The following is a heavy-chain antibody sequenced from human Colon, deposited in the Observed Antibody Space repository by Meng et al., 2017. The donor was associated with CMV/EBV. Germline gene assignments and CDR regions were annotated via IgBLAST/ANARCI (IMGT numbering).Heavy chain of an antibody. CDR3: ARHIVVVPGASLYYYYGMDV. Sequence: SETLSLTCAVYGGSFSGYYWSWIRQPPGKGLEWIGEINHSGSTNYNPSLKNRVTISVDTSKNQFSLKLSSVTDADTAVYYCARHIVVVPGASLYYYYGMDVWGQGTTVTVSS. J-gene: IGHJ6*02. V-gene: IGHV4-34*01. CDR2: INHSGST. D-gene: IGHD2-2*01. CDR1: GGSFSGYY.